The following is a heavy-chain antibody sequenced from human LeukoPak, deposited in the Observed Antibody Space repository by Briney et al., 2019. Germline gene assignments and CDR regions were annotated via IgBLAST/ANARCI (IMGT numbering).Heavy chain of an antibody. D-gene: IGHD6-6*01. J-gene: IGHJ6*03. CDR3: ARDLASIAARRGHYYYYMDV. V-gene: IGHV1-2*02. Sequence: GASVKVSCKASGYTFTGYYMHWVRQAPGQGLEWMGWINPNSGGTNYAQKFQGRVTMTRDTSISTAYMELSRLRSDDTAVYYCARDLASIAARRGHYYYYMDVWGKGTTVTVSS. CDR2: INPNSGGT. CDR1: GYTFTGYY.